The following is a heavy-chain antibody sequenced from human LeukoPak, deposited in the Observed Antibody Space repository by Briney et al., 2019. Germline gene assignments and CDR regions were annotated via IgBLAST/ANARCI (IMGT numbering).Heavy chain of an antibody. CDR3: ARGSSGLYFDL. CDR2: IISNGGST. Sequence: GRSLRLSCAADGFTFSTYSMHWVRQAPGEGLEYVSTIISNGGSTYYADSVRGRFTISRDNSKNTLYLQMGSLRAEDMAVYYCARGSSGLYFDLWGRGTLVTVSS. CDR1: GFTFSTYS. J-gene: IGHJ2*01. D-gene: IGHD6-19*01. V-gene: IGHV3-64*02.